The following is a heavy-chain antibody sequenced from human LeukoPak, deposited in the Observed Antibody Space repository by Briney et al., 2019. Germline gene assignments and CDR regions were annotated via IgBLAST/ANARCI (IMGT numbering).Heavy chain of an antibody. CDR2: VYYRGSP. J-gene: IGHJ5*02. V-gene: IGHV4-59*07. CDR3: ARVFDDYYDSSADPPLWFDP. D-gene: IGHD3-22*01. Sequence: SDTLSLTCTVSGGYIRSYFGSWIRQPPGMGLEWIGYVYYRGSPNYNPSLKSRVTTSVDTSKNQFSLRLRSVTAADTAVYYCARVFDDYYDSSADPPLWFDPWGQGTLVTVSS. CDR1: GGYIRSYF.